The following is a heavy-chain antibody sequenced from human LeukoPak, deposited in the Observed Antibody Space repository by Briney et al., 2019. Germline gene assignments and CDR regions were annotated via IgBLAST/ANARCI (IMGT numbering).Heavy chain of an antibody. V-gene: IGHV4-59*01. CDR3: ARYGSSSWYSYYFDY. Sequence: KPSETLSLTCTVSGGSISSYYWSWIRQPPGQGLEWIGYIYYSGSTNYNPSLKSRVTISVDTSKNQFSLQLSTLTAADTAVYYCARYGSSSWYSYYFDYWGQGTLVTVSS. CDR2: IYYSGST. D-gene: IGHD6-13*01. CDR1: GGSISSYY. J-gene: IGHJ4*02.